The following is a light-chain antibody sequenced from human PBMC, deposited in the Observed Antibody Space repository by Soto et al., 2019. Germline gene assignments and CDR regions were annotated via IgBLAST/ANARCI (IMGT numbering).Light chain of an antibody. Sequence: DIQMTQSPSSLSASVGDRVTITCRASQSISSYLNWYQQKPGKAPKLLIYAASSLQSGVPSRFSGSGSGTDFTLTISSLDPEDFGIYYCQQRHTWPTTFGGGAKVEI. J-gene: IGKJ4*01. CDR2: AAS. CDR3: QQRHTWPTT. CDR1: QSISSY. V-gene: IGKV1-39*01.